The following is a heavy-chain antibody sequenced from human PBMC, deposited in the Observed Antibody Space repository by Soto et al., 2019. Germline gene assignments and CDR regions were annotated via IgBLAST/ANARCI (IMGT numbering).Heavy chain of an antibody. CDR2: IGTAGDT. Sequence: GGSLRLSCAASGFTFSSYDMHWVRQATGKGLEWVSAIGTAGDTYYPGSVKGRFTISRENAKNSLYLQMNSLRAGDTAVYYCARLNLGYYYMDVWGKGTTVTVSS. CDR1: GFTFSSYD. J-gene: IGHJ6*03. CDR3: ARLNLGYYYMDV. V-gene: IGHV3-13*01.